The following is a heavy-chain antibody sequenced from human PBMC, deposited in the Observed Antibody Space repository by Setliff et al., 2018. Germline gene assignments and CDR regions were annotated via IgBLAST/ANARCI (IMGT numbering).Heavy chain of an antibody. V-gene: IGHV3-15*01. CDR3: ISLWLGYYGLDV. Sequence: GGSLRLSCAASGFTFNTYWMTWVRQAPGKGLEWVGRIKRESDGGTTDYAAPVKGRFTISRDDSKNTLYLQMNSLKTEDTAVYYCISLWLGYYGLDVWGQGTTVTVSS. CDR1: GFTFNTYW. D-gene: IGHD5-18*01. J-gene: IGHJ6*02. CDR2: IKRESDGGTT.